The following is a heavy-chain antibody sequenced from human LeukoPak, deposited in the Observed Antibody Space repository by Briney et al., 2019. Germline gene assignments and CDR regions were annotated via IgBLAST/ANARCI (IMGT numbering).Heavy chain of an antibody. CDR3: ARKGLGYCSGGSCYSGWNYYYYYMDV. Sequence: GRSLRLSCAASGFTFSSYAMHWVRQAPGKGLEWVAVISYDGSNKYYADPVKGRFTISRDNSKNTLYLQMNSLRAEDTAVYYCARKGLGYCSGGSCYSGWNYYYYYMDVWGKGTTVTVSS. J-gene: IGHJ6*03. D-gene: IGHD2-15*01. V-gene: IGHV3-30*17. CDR1: GFTFSSYA. CDR2: ISYDGSNK.